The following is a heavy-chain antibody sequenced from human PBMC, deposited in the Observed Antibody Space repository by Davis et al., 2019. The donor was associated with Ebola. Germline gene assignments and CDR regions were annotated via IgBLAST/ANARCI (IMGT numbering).Heavy chain of an antibody. J-gene: IGHJ3*02. D-gene: IGHD2-21*02. CDR2: ISYDGSNK. Sequence: GESLKISCAASGFTFSSYAMHWVRQAPGKGLEWVAVISYDGSNKYYADSVKGRFTISRDNSKNTLYLQMNSLRAEDTAVYYCAREIAYCGGDCYSGHDAFDIWGQGTMVTVSS. CDR3: AREIAYCGGDCYSGHDAFDI. CDR1: GFTFSSYA. V-gene: IGHV3-30*04.